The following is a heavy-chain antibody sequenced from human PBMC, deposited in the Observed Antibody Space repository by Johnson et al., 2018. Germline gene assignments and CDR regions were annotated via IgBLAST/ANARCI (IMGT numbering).Heavy chain of an antibody. J-gene: IGHJ3*02. Sequence: VQLVESGGGLVQXGGSLRLXCTASGFTFRNYAMDWVRQAPGKGLDYVAAISARGGSTYYANSVKGRFNISSDNSKNKLYLQIGSLRAEDMAVYYCVNVQIITSVSAFDIWGQGTMVIVSS. V-gene: IGHV3-64*01. CDR3: VNVQIITSVSAFDI. CDR2: ISARGGST. CDR1: GFTFRNYA. D-gene: IGHD3-10*01.